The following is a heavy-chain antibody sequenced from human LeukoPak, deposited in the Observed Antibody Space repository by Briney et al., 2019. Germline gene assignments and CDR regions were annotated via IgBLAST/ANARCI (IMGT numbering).Heavy chain of an antibody. D-gene: IGHD3-22*01. CDR3: ARGFHRRLYDSSAYYSY. V-gene: IGHV3-21*01. J-gene: IGHJ4*02. CDR2: ISSSSSYI. Sequence: PGWSLRLSCAASGFTFSSYSMNWVRQAPGKGLEWVSSISSSSSYIYYADSVKSRFTISRDNAKNSLYLQMNSLRAEDTAVYYCARGFHRRLYDSSAYYSYWGQGTLVTVSS. CDR1: GFTFSSYS.